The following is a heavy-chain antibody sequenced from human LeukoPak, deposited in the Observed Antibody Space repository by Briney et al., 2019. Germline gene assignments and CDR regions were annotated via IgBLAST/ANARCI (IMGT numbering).Heavy chain of an antibody. V-gene: IGHV3-23*01. CDR1: GFSFSTYW. CDR2: ISGSGGST. Sequence: PGGSLRLSCAASGFSFSTYWMSWVRQAPGKGLEWVSAISGSGGSTYYADSVKGRFTISRDNSKNTLYLQMNSLRAEDTAVYYCAKVGIAVAGTHQAFDYWGQGTLVTVSS. J-gene: IGHJ4*02. CDR3: AKVGIAVAGTHQAFDY. D-gene: IGHD6-19*01.